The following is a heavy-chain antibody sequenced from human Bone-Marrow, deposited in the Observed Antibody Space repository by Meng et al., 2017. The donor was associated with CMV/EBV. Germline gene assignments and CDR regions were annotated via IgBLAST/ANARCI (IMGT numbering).Heavy chain of an antibody. CDR3: ATLEIALGGGYYGMDV. J-gene: IGHJ6*02. D-gene: IGHD1-1*01. V-gene: IGHV4-34*01. CDR2: VNHSGGT. Sequence: SETLSLTCAVYGASFSSYYWTWIRQPPGKGLEWIGEVNHSGGTNYNPSLKSRVTISVDTSKNQFSLKLSSVTAADTAVYYCATLEIALGGGYYGMDVWGQGTTVTVSS. CDR1: GASFSSYY.